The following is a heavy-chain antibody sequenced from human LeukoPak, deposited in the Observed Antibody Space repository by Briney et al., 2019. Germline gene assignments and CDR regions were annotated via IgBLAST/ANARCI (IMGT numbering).Heavy chain of an antibody. V-gene: IGHV3-7*01. CDR1: GFTLSSYW. J-gene: IGHJ5*02. Sequence: GGSLRLSCAASGFTLSSYWMSWVRQAPGKGLEWVANIKQDGSEKYYVDSVKGRFTISRDNAKNSLYLQMNSLRAEDTAVYYCAGSCYFDWFDPWGQGTLVTVSS. D-gene: IGHD2-15*01. CDR2: IKQDGSEK. CDR3: AGSCYFDWFDP.